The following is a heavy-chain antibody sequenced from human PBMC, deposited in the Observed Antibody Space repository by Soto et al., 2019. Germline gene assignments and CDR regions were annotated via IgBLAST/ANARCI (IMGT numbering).Heavy chain of an antibody. V-gene: IGHV1-58*01. Sequence: RGQRLEWIGWIVVGSGNTNYAQQFQERVTFTGAMSTSTAYMELSSLRAEDTAVYYCAVSDPARGSYTYYWGQGTRVTVSS. J-gene: IGHJ4*02. D-gene: IGHD5-18*01. CDR2: IVVGSGNT. CDR3: AVSDPARGSYTYY.